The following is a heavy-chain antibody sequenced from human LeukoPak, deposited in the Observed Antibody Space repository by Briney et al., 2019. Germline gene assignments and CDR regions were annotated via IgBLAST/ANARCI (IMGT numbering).Heavy chain of an antibody. Sequence: PGGSLRLSCAASGFTFSSYAMSWVRQAPGRGLEWVSLISSSGDRTYYADSVKGRFTISRDNSKNTLYLQMNSLRAEDTAVYYCANRGVTSVGSYYFGYWGQGTLVTVSS. D-gene: IGHD2-15*01. CDR1: GFTFSSYA. J-gene: IGHJ4*02. CDR3: ANRGVTSVGSYYFGY. V-gene: IGHV3-23*01. CDR2: ISSSGDRT.